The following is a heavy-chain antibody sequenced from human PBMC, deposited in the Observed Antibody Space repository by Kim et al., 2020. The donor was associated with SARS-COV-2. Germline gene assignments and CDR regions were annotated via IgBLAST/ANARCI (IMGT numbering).Heavy chain of an antibody. J-gene: IGHJ4*02. D-gene: IGHD3-22*01. V-gene: IGHV5-51*01. CDR3: ARRSVWYYYDSSGSAHHTDAHNFDY. CDR2: IYPGDSDT. Sequence: GESLKISCKGSGYSFTSYWIGWVRQMPGKGLEWMGIIYPGDSDTRYSPSFQGQVTISADKSISTAYLQWSSLKASDTAMYYCARRSVWYYYDSSGSAHHTDAHNFDYWGQGTLVTVSS. CDR1: GYSFTSYW.